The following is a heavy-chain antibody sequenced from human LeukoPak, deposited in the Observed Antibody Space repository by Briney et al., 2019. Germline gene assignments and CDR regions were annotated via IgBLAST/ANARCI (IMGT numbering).Heavy chain of an antibody. J-gene: IGHJ4*02. CDR1: GFTFSIYT. CDR3: ARDLGYYDSSSGY. V-gene: IGHV3-21*01. Sequence: GGSLRLSCAASGFTFSIYTMIWVRQAPGKGLEWVSSISSRSSDINYADSVRGRFTISRDNAKNSLYLQMNSLRAEDTAVYYCARDLGYYDSSSGYWGQGTLVTVSS. CDR2: ISSRSSDI. D-gene: IGHD3-22*01.